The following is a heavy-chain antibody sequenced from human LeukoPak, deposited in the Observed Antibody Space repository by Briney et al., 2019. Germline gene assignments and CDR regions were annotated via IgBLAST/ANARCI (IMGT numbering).Heavy chain of an antibody. V-gene: IGHV1-8*03. CDR1: GYTFTSYD. Sequence: ASVKVSCKASGYTFTSYDINWVRQATGQGPEWMGWMNPKSGNTGHAQKFQGRVSITRDTSISTAYMELSSLRSEDTAVYYCARALCDSSRCEYYAYMDVWGEGTTVTVSS. CDR2: MNPKSGNT. CDR3: ARALCDSSRCEYYAYMDV. D-gene: IGHD3-3*01. J-gene: IGHJ6*03.